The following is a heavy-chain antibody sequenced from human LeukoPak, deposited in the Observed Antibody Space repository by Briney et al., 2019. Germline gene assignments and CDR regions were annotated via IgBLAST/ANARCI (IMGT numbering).Heavy chain of an antibody. J-gene: IGHJ4*02. V-gene: IGHV3-7*01. CDR3: MCWGTDNH. Sequence: GGSLRLSCTFSGLTFHSYWMNWVRQAPGQGLEWAANINPGGNEIRSVDSVKGRSIISRDNAKNSLDLQMSSLRVEDTAVYYCMCWGTDNHWGQGILVTVSS. CDR1: GLTFHSYW. D-gene: IGHD7-27*01. CDR2: INPGGNEI.